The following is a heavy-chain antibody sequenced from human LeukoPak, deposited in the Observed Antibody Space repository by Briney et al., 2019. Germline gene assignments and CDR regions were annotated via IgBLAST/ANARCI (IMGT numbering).Heavy chain of an antibody. J-gene: IGHJ4*02. D-gene: IGHD3-10*01. CDR1: GGSISSSSYY. CDR2: IYYSGNT. CDR3: ARAGYGSALSDFDY. Sequence: PSETLSLTCTVSGGSISSSSYYWGWIRQPPGKGLEWIGSIYYSGNTYYNPSLKSRVTISVDTSKNQLSLKLSSVTAADTAVYYCARAGYGSALSDFDYWGLGTLVTVSS. V-gene: IGHV4-39*07.